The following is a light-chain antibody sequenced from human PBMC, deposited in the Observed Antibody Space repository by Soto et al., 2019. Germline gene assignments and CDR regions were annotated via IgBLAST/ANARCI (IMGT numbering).Light chain of an antibody. V-gene: IGLV1-47*01. Sequence: QSVLTQPPSASGTPGQGVTISCSGSSSNIGSNYVYWYQQLPGTAPKLLIYRNNQRPSGVPDRFSGYKSGTSASLAISGLRSEDESDYYCAAWDDSLSGNYVFGTGTKLNVL. J-gene: IGLJ1*01. CDR1: SSNIGSNY. CDR3: AAWDDSLSGNYV. CDR2: RNN.